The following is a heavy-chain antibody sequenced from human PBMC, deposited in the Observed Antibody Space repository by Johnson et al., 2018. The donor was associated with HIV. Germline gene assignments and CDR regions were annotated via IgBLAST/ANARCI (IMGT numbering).Heavy chain of an antibody. CDR3: AKEGGSYSMGRDAFDI. CDR2: ISYDGSNK. V-gene: IGHV3-30-3*01. D-gene: IGHD1-26*01. J-gene: IGHJ3*02. CDR1: GFTFSSYA. Sequence: QVQLVESGGGVVQPGRSLRLSCAASGFTFSSYAMHWVRQPPGKGLEWVAVISYDGSNKYYADSVKGRFTISRDNSKNTLYLQMNSLRAEDTAVYYCAKEGGSYSMGRDAFDIWGQGTMVTVSS.